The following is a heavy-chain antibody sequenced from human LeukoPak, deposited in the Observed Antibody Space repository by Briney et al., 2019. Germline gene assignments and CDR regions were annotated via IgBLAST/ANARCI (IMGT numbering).Heavy chain of an antibody. V-gene: IGHV1-2*02. D-gene: IGHD2-15*01. Sequence: ASVKVSCKASGYTFTSYGISWVRQAPGQGLEWMGWINPNSGGTNYAQKFQGRVTMTRDTSISTAYMELSRLRSDDTAVYYCAAARYQTHFDYWGQGTLVTVSS. J-gene: IGHJ4*02. CDR2: INPNSGGT. CDR3: AAARYQTHFDY. CDR1: GYTFTSYG.